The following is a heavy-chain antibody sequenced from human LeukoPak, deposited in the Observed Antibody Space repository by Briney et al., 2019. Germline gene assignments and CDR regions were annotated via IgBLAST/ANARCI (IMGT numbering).Heavy chain of an antibody. V-gene: IGHV3-7*01. J-gene: IGHJ4*02. D-gene: IGHD1-14*01. CDR2: INQGGSDK. Sequence: PGGSLRLSLSAPGFPLSGHWMSWVRQAPGKGLEWVANINQGGSDKYYVDSVKGRFTISRDNANNLLYLQMNSLRGEDTAVYYCTRDRSRAEDDWGQGTLVTVSS. CDR1: GFPLSGHW. CDR3: TRDRSRAEDD.